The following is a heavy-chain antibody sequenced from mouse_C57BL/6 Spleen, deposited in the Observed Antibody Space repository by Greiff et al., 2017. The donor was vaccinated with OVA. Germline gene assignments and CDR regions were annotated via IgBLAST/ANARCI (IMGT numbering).Heavy chain of an antibody. Sequence: QVQLQQPGAELVKPGASVKLSCKASGYTFTSYWMQWVKQRPGQGLEWIGEIDPSDSYTNYNQKFKGKATLTVDTSSSTAYMQLSSLTSEDSAVYYCARSYYEYDGGWYFDVWGTGTTVTVSS. J-gene: IGHJ1*03. CDR3: ARSYYEYDGGWYFDV. CDR2: IDPSDSYT. CDR1: GYTFTSYW. D-gene: IGHD2-4*01. V-gene: IGHV1-50*01.